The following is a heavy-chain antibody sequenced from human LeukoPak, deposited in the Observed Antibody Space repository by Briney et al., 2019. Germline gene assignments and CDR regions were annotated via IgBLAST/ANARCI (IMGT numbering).Heavy chain of an antibody. Sequence: GSLRLSCAASGFTFSSYAMSWVRQAPGKGLEWVSAISGSGGSTYYADSVKGRFTISRDNSKNTLYLQMNSLRAEDTAVYYCAKGAVSGSSSGSYYYYYSMDVWGQGTAVTVSS. CDR1: GFTFSSYA. CDR3: AKGAVSGSSSGSYYYYYSMDV. V-gene: IGHV3-23*01. J-gene: IGHJ6*02. CDR2: ISGSGGST. D-gene: IGHD6-6*01.